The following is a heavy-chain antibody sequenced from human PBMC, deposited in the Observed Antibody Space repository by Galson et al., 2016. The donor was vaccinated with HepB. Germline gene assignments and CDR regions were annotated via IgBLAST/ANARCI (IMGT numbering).Heavy chain of an antibody. CDR2: IKSKTDGGTT. CDR1: GITFKNAW. V-gene: IGHV3-15*01. J-gene: IGHJ4*02. Sequence: SLRLSCAASGITFKNAWMSWVRQAPGKGLEWVGRIKSKTDGGTTDFTTPVKDRFTISRDDSKNTLYLQMSSLKTEDTAVYHCATHYTVDYFDYWGQGILVTVSS. CDR3: ATHYTVDYFDY. D-gene: IGHD4-11*01.